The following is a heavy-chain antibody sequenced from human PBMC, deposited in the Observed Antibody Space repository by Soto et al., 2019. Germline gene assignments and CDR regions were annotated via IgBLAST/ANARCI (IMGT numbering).Heavy chain of an antibody. D-gene: IGHD6-13*01. V-gene: IGHV4-31*03. CDR3: ARETRYIAAAGTVWFDP. CDR2: IYYSGST. Sequence: SETLSLTCTVSGGSIISGGYYFICIRQHPWKGLEWIGYIYYSGSTYYNPSLKSRVTISVDTSKNQFSLKLSSVTAADTAVYYCARETRYIAAAGTVWFDPWGQGTLVTVSS. CDR1: GGSIISGGYY. J-gene: IGHJ5*02.